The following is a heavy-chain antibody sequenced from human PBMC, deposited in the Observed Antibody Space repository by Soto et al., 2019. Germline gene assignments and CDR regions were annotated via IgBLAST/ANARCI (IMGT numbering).Heavy chain of an antibody. J-gene: IGHJ6*02. CDR1: GFTFSGSA. V-gene: IGHV3-73*02. Sequence: EVQLVESGGGLVQPGGSLKLSCAASGFTFSGSAMHWVRQASGKGLEWVGRIRRKANSYATAYAASVKGRFTISRDDSQNTAYLQMNSLKTEDTAVYYCTRQLHGSYSVHYYYYGMDVWGQGTTVTVSS. CDR2: IRRKANSYAT. CDR3: TRQLHGSYSVHYYYYGMDV. D-gene: IGHD1-26*01.